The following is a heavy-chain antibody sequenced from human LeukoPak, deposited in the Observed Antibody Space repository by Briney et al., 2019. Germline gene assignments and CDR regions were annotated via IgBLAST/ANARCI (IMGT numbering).Heavy chain of an antibody. CDR1: GFTFSSYA. Sequence: GGSLRLSCAASGFTFSSYAMSWVRQAPGKGLEWVSVIYSGGSTYYADSVKGRFTISRDNSKNTPYLQMNSLRAEDTAVYYCARDPRSKTGTGRYGMDVWGQGTTVTVSS. V-gene: IGHV3-66*01. CDR2: IYSGGST. J-gene: IGHJ6*02. D-gene: IGHD1-1*01. CDR3: ARDPRSKTGTGRYGMDV.